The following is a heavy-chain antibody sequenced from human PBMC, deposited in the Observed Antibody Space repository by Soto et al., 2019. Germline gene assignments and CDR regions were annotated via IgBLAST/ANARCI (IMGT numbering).Heavy chain of an antibody. J-gene: IGHJ5*02. CDR3: TKDRIQLWRLDP. D-gene: IGHD5-18*01. CDR1: GFTFSSYA. Sequence: PGWSLRLSCAASGFTFSSYAMSWVRQAPGKGLEWVSAISGSGGSTYYADSVKGRFTISRDNSKNTLYLQMNSLRAEDTAVYYCTKDRIQLWRLDPWGQGTLVTVSS. CDR2: ISGSGGST. V-gene: IGHV3-23*01.